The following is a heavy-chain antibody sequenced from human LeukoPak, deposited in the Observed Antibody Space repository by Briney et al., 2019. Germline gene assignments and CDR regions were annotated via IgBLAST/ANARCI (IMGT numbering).Heavy chain of an antibody. D-gene: IGHD3-16*01. J-gene: IGHJ4*02. V-gene: IGHV3-49*04. Sequence: GGSLRLSCTASGFTFGDFVMSWVRQTPGKGLEWVGFSRTKVNGETTKYAASVQGRFTISRDDSKSIAYLQMNSLKTEDTAVYYCTTDYQLDYWGQGTLVTVSS. CDR3: TTDYQLDY. CDR2: SRTKVNGETT. CDR1: GFTFGDFV.